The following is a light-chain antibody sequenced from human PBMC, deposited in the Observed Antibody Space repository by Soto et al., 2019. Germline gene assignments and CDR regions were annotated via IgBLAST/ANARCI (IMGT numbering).Light chain of an antibody. J-gene: IGKJ3*01. CDR3: QQYGSSPST. CDR2: GAS. Sequence: EIVLTQSPATLSLSQGERATLSCRASQSVSSSYLAWYQQKPGQAPRLLIYGASSRATGIPDRFSSSGSGTDFTLTISRLEPEDFAVYYCQQYGSSPSTFGPGTKVDIK. CDR1: QSVSSSY. V-gene: IGKV3-20*01.